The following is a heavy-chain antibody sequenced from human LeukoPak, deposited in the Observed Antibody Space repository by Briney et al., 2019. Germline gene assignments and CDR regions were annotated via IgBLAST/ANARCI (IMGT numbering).Heavy chain of an antibody. CDR2: IYHSGST. Sequence: PSGTLSLTCAVSGGSISSSNWWSWVRQPPGKGLEWIGEIYHSGSTNYNPSLKSRVTISVDTSKNQFSLKLSSVTAADTAVYYCARRRRGSGSTFDYWGQGTLVTVSS. D-gene: IGHD3-10*01. CDR3: ARRRRGSGSTFDY. J-gene: IGHJ4*02. CDR1: GGSISSSNW. V-gene: IGHV4-4*02.